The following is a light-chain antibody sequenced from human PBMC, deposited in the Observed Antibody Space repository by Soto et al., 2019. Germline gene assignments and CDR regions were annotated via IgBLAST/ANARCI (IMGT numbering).Light chain of an antibody. CDR1: QSVSNNY. Sequence: EIVLTQSPATLSVSQGESATLSCRSSQSVSNNYLAWYQQKPGQAPRLLIYGASNRATGIPDRFSGSGPGTDFTLTFSSLEPEDFAVYYCQQYGSSGTFGQGTKVDI. V-gene: IGKV3-20*01. J-gene: IGKJ1*01. CDR3: QQYGSSGT. CDR2: GAS.